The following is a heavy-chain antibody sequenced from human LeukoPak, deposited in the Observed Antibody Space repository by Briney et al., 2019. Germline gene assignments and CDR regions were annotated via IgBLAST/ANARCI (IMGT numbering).Heavy chain of an antibody. V-gene: IGHV3-23*01. CDR3: AKDSEQWLVGLLH. CDR1: GFTFSSYA. CDR2: ISGSGGST. D-gene: IGHD6-19*01. J-gene: IGHJ4*02. Sequence: PGGSLRLSCAASGFTFSSYAMSWVRQAPGKGLEWVSAISGSGGSTYYADSVKGRFTISRDNSKNTLYPQMNSLRAEDTDVYYCAKDSEQWLVGLLHWGQGTLVTVSS.